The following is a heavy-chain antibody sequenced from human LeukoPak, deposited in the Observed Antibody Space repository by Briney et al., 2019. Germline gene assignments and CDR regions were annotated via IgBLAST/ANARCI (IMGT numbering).Heavy chain of an antibody. Sequence: GGSLRLSCAASGFTFSSYGISWVRQAPGKGLEWVSAISITGGSTYYADSVKGRFTISRDNSKNTLYLQMNSLRAEDTAVYYCAKFEEMATITLFDYWGQGTLVTVSS. CDR2: ISITGGST. CDR3: AKFEEMATITLFDY. CDR1: GFTFSSYG. V-gene: IGHV3-23*01. D-gene: IGHD5-24*01. J-gene: IGHJ4*02.